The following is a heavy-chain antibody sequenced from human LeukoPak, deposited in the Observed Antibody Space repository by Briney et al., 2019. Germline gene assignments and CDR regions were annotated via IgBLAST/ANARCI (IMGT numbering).Heavy chain of an antibody. J-gene: IGHJ4*02. D-gene: IGHD3-10*01. CDR1: GYSFTNYW. CDR3: ARSWGSGNYYLPLLDY. Sequence: GESLKISCQGSGYSFTNYWIGWVRQMPGKGPEWMGIIYPGDSDTRYSPSFQGQVTISADKSISTAYLQWSTLKASDTAMYYCARSWGSGNYYLPLLDYWGRGTLVTV. CDR2: IYPGDSDT. V-gene: IGHV5-51*01.